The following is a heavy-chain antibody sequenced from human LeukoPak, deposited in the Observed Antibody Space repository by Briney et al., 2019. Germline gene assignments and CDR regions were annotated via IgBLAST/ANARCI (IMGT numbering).Heavy chain of an antibody. CDR3: ASQTTRGYNWFDP. CDR2: IYHSGST. CDR1: GGSISSGGYS. J-gene: IGHJ5*02. Sequence: SETLSLTCAVSGGSISSGGYSWSWIRQPPGKGLEWIGYIYHSGSTYYNPPLKSRVTISVDRSKNQFSLKLSSVTAADTAVYYCASQTTRGYNWFDPWGQGTLVTVSS. V-gene: IGHV4-30-2*01. D-gene: IGHD2-15*01.